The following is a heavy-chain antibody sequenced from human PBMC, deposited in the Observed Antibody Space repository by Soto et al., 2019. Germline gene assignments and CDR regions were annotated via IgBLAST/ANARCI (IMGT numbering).Heavy chain of an antibody. CDR3: VKEIRIFGVVIFDY. D-gene: IGHD3-3*01. J-gene: IGHJ4*02. Sequence: GGSLRFSCGASGFTFATYPMSWVRQAPGKGLKWVSAIRGSVGDTYYADSVKGRSTISRDNSKNTLYLQVNSLRVDDTAVYYCVKEIRIFGVVIFDYWGLGTLVTVSS. CDR1: GFTFATYP. V-gene: IGHV3-23*01. CDR2: IRGSVGDT.